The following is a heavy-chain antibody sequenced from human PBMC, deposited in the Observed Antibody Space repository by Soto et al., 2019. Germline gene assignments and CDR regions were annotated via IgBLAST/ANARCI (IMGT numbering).Heavy chain of an antibody. CDR3: ARSPADIVVVPAAGFFDY. Sequence: ASVKVSCKASGYTFTSYGISWVRQAPGQGLEWMGWISAYNGNTNYAQKLQGSVTMTTDTSTSTAYMELRSLRSDDTAVYYCARSPADIVVVPAAGFFDYWGQGTLVTVSS. CDR2: ISAYNGNT. V-gene: IGHV1-18*01. J-gene: IGHJ4*02. D-gene: IGHD2-2*01. CDR1: GYTFTSYG.